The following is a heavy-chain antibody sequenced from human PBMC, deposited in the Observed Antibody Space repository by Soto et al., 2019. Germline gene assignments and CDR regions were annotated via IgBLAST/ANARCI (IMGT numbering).Heavy chain of an antibody. CDR3: STDEWE. CDR1: GFSFSNGW. CDR2: IKSKIHGGTT. Sequence: EVQLVESGGGLVKPGGSLRLSCAASGFSFSNGWMSWVRQAPGKGLEGVGRIKSKIHGGTTDYAAHVKGRFTISRDDSKNTLYLQMHSLETEDTAVYYCSTDEWEWGQGTLVTVSS. V-gene: IGHV3-15*05. D-gene: IGHD1-26*01. J-gene: IGHJ4*02.